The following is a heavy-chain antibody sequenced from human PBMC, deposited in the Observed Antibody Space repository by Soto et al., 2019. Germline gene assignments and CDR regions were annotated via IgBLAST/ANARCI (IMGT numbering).Heavy chain of an antibody. J-gene: IGHJ6*02. CDR2: IYPGDSDT. CDR3: ARAGYCSSTSCSHYYFYGMDV. Sequence: GESLKISCKGSGYSFTSYWIGWVRQMPGKGLEWMGIIYPGDSDTRYSPSFQGQVTISADKSISTAYLQWSSLKASDTAMYSCARAGYCSSTSCSHYYFYGMDVWRQVPTVTVS. CDR1: GYSFTSYW. V-gene: IGHV5-51*01. D-gene: IGHD2-2*01.